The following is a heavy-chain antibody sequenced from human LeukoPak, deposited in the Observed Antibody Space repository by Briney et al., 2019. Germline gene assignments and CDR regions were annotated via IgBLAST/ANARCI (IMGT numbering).Heavy chain of an antibody. CDR3: AMGYDFWSGYNG. V-gene: IGHV1-8*01. D-gene: IGHD3-3*01. CDR1: GYTFTSYD. J-gene: IGHJ4*02. CDR2: MNPNSGNT. Sequence: ASVKVSCKASGYTFTSYDINWVRQATGQGLEWMGWMNPNSGNTGYAQKFQGRVTMTRNTSISTAYVELSSLRSEDTAVYYCAMGYDFWSGYNGWGQGTLVTVSS.